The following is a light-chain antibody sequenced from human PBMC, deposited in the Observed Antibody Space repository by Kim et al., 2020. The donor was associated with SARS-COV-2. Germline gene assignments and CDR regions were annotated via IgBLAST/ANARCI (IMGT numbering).Light chain of an antibody. CDR3: QQYYSTPRT. Sequence: ATINCKSSQSVLYSTNNKNYLAWYQQKPGQPPKLLIYWASTRESGVPDRFSGSGSGTDFTLTISSLQAEDVAVYYCQQYYSTPRTFGQGTKVDIK. CDR2: WAS. J-gene: IGKJ1*01. CDR1: QSVLYSTNNKNY. V-gene: IGKV4-1*01.